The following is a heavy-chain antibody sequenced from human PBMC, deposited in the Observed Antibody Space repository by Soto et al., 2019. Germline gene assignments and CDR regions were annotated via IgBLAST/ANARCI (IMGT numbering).Heavy chain of an antibody. J-gene: IGHJ6*02. CDR1: GFTFDDYA. CDR2: ISWDSGTI. D-gene: IGHD6-13*01. CDR3: AKDMRGGSSSSRYYCGVDV. V-gene: IGHV3-9*01. Sequence: EVQLVESGGGLVQPGRSLRLSCAASGFTFDDYAMHWVRQAPGKGLEWVSGISWDSGTIVYVDSVKGRFTISRDNAKNSLYLQMNSLRAEDTALYYCAKDMRGGSSSSRYYCGVDVWGQGTTVTVSS.